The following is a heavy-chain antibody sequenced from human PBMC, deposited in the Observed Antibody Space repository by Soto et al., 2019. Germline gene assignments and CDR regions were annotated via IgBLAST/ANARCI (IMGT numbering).Heavy chain of an antibody. J-gene: IGHJ4*02. D-gene: IGHD6-19*01. CDR2: IWYDGSNK. V-gene: IGHV3-33*01. Sequence: PGGSLRLSCAASGYSFSSYGMHWVRQAPGKGLEWVAVIWYDGSNKYYADSVKGRFTISRDNSMYTLYLQINGLRAEDTAVYYCARESVAVAGTDFDYWGQGTLVTVSS. CDR3: ARESVAVAGTDFDY. CDR1: GYSFSSYG.